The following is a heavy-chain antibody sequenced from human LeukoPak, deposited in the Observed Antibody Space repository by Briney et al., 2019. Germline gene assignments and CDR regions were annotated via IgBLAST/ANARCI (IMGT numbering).Heavy chain of an antibody. CDR1: GFTFSSYS. D-gene: IGHD6-19*01. Sequence: GGSLRLSCAASGFTFSSYSMNWVRQAPGKGLEWVSYISSSSSTIYYADSVKGRFTISRDNAKNSLYLQMNSLRAEDTAVYYCARSASGWYESSPEIDYWGQGTLVTVSS. CDR3: ARSASGWYESSPEIDY. CDR2: ISSSSSTI. J-gene: IGHJ4*02. V-gene: IGHV3-48*04.